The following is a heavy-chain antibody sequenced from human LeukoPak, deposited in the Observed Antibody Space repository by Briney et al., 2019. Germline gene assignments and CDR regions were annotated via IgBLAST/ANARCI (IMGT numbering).Heavy chain of an antibody. CDR3: AREELGH. V-gene: IGHV4-34*01. Sequence: PSETLSLTCAVYGGSFSGYYWSWIRQPPGKGLEWIGSIYYSGSTYYNLSLKSRVTISVDTSKNQFSLKLSSVTAADTAVYYCAREELGHWGQGTLVTVSS. D-gene: IGHD1-26*01. J-gene: IGHJ4*02. CDR1: GGSFSGYY. CDR2: IYYSGST.